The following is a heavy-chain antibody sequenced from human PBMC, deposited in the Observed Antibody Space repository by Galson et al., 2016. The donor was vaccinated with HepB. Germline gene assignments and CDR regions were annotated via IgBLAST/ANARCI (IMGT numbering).Heavy chain of an antibody. V-gene: IGHV3-23*01. CDR1: GFTFSTYA. CDR2: VSGSDDYR. D-gene: IGHD3-22*01. J-gene: IGHJ4*02. Sequence: SLRLSCAASGFTFSTYAMTWVRQAPGKGLEWVSVVSGSDDYRDYADSVKGRFTISRDNSKNTLYLQMNSLRVEDTAVYYCAKGYGYFDSWGQGTLVTVSS. CDR3: AKGYGYFDS.